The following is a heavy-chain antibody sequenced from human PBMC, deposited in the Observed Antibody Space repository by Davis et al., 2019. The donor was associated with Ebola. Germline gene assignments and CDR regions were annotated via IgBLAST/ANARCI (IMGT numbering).Heavy chain of an antibody. CDR3: ARDRRRDGYNLGDY. Sequence: LSLTCAVYGGSFSGYYWSWIRQAPGKGLEWVAVIWYDGSSKYYADSVKGRFTISRDNSKNTLYLQMNSLRAEDTAVYYCARDRRRDGYNLGDYWGQGTLVTVSS. V-gene: IGHV3-33*08. CDR1: GGSFSGYY. J-gene: IGHJ4*02. CDR2: IWYDGSSK. D-gene: IGHD5-24*01.